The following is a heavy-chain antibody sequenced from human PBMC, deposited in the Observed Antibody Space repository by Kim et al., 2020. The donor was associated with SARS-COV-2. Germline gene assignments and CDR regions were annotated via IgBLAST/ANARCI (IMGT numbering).Heavy chain of an antibody. CDR2: IYYSGST. Sequence: SETLSLTCTVSGGSISSSSYYWGWIRQPPGKGLEWIGSIYYSGSTYYNPSLKSRVTISVDTSKNQFSLKLSSVTAADTAVYYCARLRLGLLDYWGQGTLVTVSS. CDR3: ARLRLGLLDY. CDR1: GGSISSSSYY. J-gene: IGHJ4*02. V-gene: IGHV4-39*01. D-gene: IGHD3-9*01.